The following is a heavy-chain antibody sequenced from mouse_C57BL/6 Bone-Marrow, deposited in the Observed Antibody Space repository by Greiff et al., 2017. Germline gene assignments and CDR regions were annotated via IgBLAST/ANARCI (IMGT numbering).Heavy chain of an antibody. Sequence: EVKLVESGGDLVKPGGSLKLSCAASGFTFSSYGMSWVRQTPDKRLEWVATISSGGSYTYYPDSVKGRFTISRDNAKNTLYLQMSSLKSEDTAMYYCARQALRSGDDWGQGTSVTVSS. V-gene: IGHV5-6*02. CDR3: ARQALRSGDD. CDR1: GFTFSSYG. CDR2: ISSGGSYT. J-gene: IGHJ4*01.